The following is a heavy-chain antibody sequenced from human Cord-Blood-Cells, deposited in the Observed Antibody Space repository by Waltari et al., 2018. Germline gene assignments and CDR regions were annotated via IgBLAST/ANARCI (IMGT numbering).Heavy chain of an antibody. V-gene: IGHV6-1*01. CDR2: TYYRSKWYN. CDR1: GDRVSRNSAA. J-gene: IGHJ3*02. Sequence: QVQLQQSGPGLVKPSQPLSLTRAIPGDRVSRNSAAWTWIRQSPSRGLEWLGRTYYRSKWYNDYAVSVKSRITINPDTSKNQFSLQLNSVTPEDTAVYYCARGRMTFDIWGQGTMVTVSS. CDR3: ARGRMTFDI.